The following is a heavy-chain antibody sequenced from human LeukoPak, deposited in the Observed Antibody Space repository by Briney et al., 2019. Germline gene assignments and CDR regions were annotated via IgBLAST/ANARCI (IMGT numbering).Heavy chain of an antibody. V-gene: IGHV4-34*01. Sequence: SETLSLTCAVYGASFSGYYWSWIRQPPGKGLEWIGEINHSGSTNYNPSLKSRVTISVDTSKNQFSLKLSSVTAADTAVYYCARGSGGDIVVVPAAIKFDYWGQGTLVTVSS. CDR2: INHSGST. J-gene: IGHJ4*02. D-gene: IGHD2-2*02. CDR1: GASFSGYY. CDR3: ARGSGGDIVVVPAAIKFDY.